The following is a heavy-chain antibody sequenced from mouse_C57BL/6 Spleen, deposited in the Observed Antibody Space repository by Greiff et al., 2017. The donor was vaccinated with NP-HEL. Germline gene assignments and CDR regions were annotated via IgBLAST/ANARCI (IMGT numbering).Heavy chain of an antibody. CDR3: AAGYDYAMDY. Sequence: VQLQQPGTELVKPGASVKLSCKASGYTFTSYWITWVKQRPGQGLEWIGDIYPGSGSTNYNEKFKSKATLTVDTSSSTAYMQLSSLTSEDSAVYYCAAGYDYAMDYWGQGTSVTVSS. V-gene: IGHV1-55*01. CDR2: IYPGSGST. D-gene: IGHD3-2*02. J-gene: IGHJ4*01. CDR1: GYTFTSYW.